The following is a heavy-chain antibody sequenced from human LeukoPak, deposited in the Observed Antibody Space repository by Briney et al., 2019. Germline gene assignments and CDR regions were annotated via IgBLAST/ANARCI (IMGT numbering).Heavy chain of an antibody. V-gene: IGHV3-21*01. J-gene: IGHJ4*02. CDR1: GFTFSSYS. CDR2: ISSNSSYI. Sequence: GGSLRLSCAASGFTFSSYSMNWVRQAPGKGLEWVSSISSNSSYIYYADSVKGRFTISRDNAKNSLYLQMNSLRAEDTAVYYCARTFYYYGSGSYLIWGQGTLVTVSS. CDR3: ARTFYYYGSGSYLI. D-gene: IGHD3-10*01.